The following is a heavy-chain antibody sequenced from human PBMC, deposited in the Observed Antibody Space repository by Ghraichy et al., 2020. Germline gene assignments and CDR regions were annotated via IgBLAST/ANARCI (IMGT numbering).Heavy chain of an antibody. J-gene: IGHJ3*02. CDR1: GYTFTSYA. Sequence: ASVKVSCKASGYTFTSYAISWVRQAPGQGLEWMSSISAYSGDTNYAQNAQDRVTVTTDTSTSTAYMELRSLRSDDTAVYYCCTSSGQGAFDIWGQGIMVTVSS. CDR3: CTSSGQGAFDI. CDR2: ISAYSGDT. V-gene: IGHV1-18*01. D-gene: IGHD3-22*01.